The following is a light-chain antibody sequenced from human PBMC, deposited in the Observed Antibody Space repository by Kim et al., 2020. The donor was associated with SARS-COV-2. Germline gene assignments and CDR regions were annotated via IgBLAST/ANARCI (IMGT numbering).Light chain of an antibody. CDR3: ERRRKWPPLT. J-gene: IGKJ5*01. V-gene: IGKV3-11*01. CDR1: HSVSAS. Sequence: CPQGTAPHSARARHSVSASLGWDTQRPRHAHRRLISEAYTRATGIPARFSGSGSGTDFTLTISSLEPEEFALYNCERRRKWPPLTFGQRTRLEIK. CDR2: EAY.